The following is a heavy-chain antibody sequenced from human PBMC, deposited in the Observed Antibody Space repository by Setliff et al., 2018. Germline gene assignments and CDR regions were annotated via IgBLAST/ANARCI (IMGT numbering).Heavy chain of an antibody. J-gene: IGHJ4*02. V-gene: IGHV3-23*01. CDR2: ISSTGGST. Sequence: GGSLRLSCAASGFTFSSYAMSWVRQAPGKGLSWVSAISSTGGSTYYADSVQGRFTISRDNSKNTVYLEMNSLRAEDTAVYYCAKRGPYCSGGTCHYYFDYWGQGTLVTVSS. CDR1: GFTFSSYA. D-gene: IGHD2-15*01. CDR3: AKRGPYCSGGTCHYYFDY.